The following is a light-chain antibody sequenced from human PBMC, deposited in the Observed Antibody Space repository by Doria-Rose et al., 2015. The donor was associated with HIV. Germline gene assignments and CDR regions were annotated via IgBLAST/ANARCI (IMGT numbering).Light chain of an antibody. V-gene: IGKV4-1*01. Sequence: DIRMTQSPESLGMSLGERATLNCKFNQSLLYTSKNYLAWYQQKPGQPPKLLIYWASTRQSGVTARFSGSGSGTDFTLTISSLEAEDVAVYYCQQYYDTPSFGPGTTVDIK. CDR2: WAS. J-gene: IGKJ3*01. CDR1: QSLLYTSKNY. CDR3: QQYYDTPS.